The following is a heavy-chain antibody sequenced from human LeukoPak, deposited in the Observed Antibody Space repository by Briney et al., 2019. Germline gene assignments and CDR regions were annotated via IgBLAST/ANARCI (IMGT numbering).Heavy chain of an antibody. CDR2: ISGSGGST. J-gene: IGHJ3*02. CDR3: AKTPSSYYYDSSGYPDAFDI. Sequence: GGSLRLSCAASGFTFSSYAMSWVRQALGKGLEWVSAISGSGGSTYYADSVKGRFTISRDNSKNTLYLQMNSLRAEDTAVYYCAKTPSSYYYDSSGYPDAFDIWGQGTMVTVSS. CDR1: GFTFSSYA. V-gene: IGHV3-23*01. D-gene: IGHD3-22*01.